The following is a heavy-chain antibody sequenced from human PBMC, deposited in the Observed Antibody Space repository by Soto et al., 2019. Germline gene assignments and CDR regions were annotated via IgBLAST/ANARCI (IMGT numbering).Heavy chain of an antibody. V-gene: IGHV2-5*02. CDR1: GFSLSTSGVA. CDR2: IYWDDDN. D-gene: IGHD3-10*01. CDR3: AHRDRASGGLFDH. J-gene: IGHJ4*02. Sequence: QITLKESGPTLVKPTQTLTLTCTFSGFSLSTSGVAVGWIRQSPGKALEWLSVIYWDDDNRSSPSLRNRLTITKDTSKNPVFLTVANLDPVDTATYYCAHRDRASGGLFDHWGQGILVTVSS.